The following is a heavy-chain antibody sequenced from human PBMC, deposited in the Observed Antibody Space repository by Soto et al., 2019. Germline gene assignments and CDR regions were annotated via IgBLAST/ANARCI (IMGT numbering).Heavy chain of an antibody. D-gene: IGHD3-3*01. CDR2: ISSSSSYK. CDR3: ARPATPLRSPGYFDY. J-gene: IGHJ4*02. V-gene: IGHV3-21*01. CDR1: GFTFSSYS. Sequence: GGSLRLSCAASGFTFSSYSMNWVRQAPGKGLEWVSSISSSSSYKYYADSVKGRFTISRDNAKNSLYLQMNSLRAVDNAVYYCARPATPLRSPGYFDYWGQGTLVTVSS.